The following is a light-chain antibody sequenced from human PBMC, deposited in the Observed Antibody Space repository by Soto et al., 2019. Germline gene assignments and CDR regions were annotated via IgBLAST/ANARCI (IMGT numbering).Light chain of an antibody. V-gene: IGLV2-11*01. CDR1: SSDVGVYNY. J-gene: IGLJ1*01. CDR2: DVS. Sequence: QSVLTQPRSVSGSPGQSVTISCTGTSSDVGVYNYVSWYQQYAGKAPKIMIYDVSKRPSGVPDRFSGSKSDNTASLTISGLQAEDEADYYCCSYAGSYTFVFGIGTKATVL. CDR3: CSYAGSYTFV.